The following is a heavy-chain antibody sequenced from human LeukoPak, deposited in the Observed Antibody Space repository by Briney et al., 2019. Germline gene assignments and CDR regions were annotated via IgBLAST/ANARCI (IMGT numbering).Heavy chain of an antibody. J-gene: IGHJ6*03. Sequence: AGGSLRLSCAASGYTFSSYGMSWVRQAPGKGLEWVSAISGSGGSTYYADSVKGRFTISRDNSKNTLYLQMNSLRAEDTAVYYCAKMGSGTSNYYYYYYMDVWGKGTTVTISS. D-gene: IGHD1-14*01. CDR1: GYTFSSYG. CDR3: AKMGSGTSNYYYYYYMDV. CDR2: ISGSGGST. V-gene: IGHV3-23*01.